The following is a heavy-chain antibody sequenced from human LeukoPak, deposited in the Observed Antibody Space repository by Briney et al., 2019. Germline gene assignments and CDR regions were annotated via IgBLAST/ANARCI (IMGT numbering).Heavy chain of an antibody. Sequence: PSETLSLTCTVSGGSISSSSYYWGWIRQPPGTGLEWLGSIYYSGSTYYNPSLKSRVAISVDTSKNQFSLKLSSVTAADTAAYYCARQGYSSGWDATDYWGQGTLVTVSS. D-gene: IGHD6-19*01. CDR2: IYYSGST. CDR3: ARQGYSSGWDATDY. CDR1: GGSISSSSYY. V-gene: IGHV4-39*01. J-gene: IGHJ4*02.